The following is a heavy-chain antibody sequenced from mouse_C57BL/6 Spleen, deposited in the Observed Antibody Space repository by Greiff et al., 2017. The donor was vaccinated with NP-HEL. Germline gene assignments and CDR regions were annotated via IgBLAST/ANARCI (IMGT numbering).Heavy chain of an antibody. CDR2: IDPENGDT. V-gene: IGHV14-4*01. CDR1: GFNIKDDY. D-gene: IGHD2-5*01. Sequence: EVQLQQSGAELVRPGASVKLSCTASGFNIKDDYMHWVKQRPEQGLEWIGWIDPENGDTEYASKFQGKATITADTSSNTAYLQLSSLTSEDTAVYYCTTLGTYYSKGYWGQGTTLTVSS. CDR3: TTLGTYYSKGY. J-gene: IGHJ2*01.